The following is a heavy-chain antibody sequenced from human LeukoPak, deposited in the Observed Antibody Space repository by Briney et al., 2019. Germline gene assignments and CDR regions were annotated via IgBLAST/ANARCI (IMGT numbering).Heavy chain of an antibody. CDR1: GFSFSGHW. D-gene: IGHD3-10*01. Sequence: PGGSLRLSCIASGFSFSGHWMHWARQLPGKGLVWVSRISPTGSTTSYADSVKGRFTVSRDNAKNTLYLQVNNLRAEDTAVYYCASWPSTGGYWGQGTLVTVSS. CDR3: ASWPSTGGY. CDR2: ISPTGSTT. J-gene: IGHJ4*02. V-gene: IGHV3-74*01.